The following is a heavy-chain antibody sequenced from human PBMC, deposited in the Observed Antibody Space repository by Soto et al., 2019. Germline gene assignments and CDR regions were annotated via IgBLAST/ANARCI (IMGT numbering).Heavy chain of an antibody. V-gene: IGHV3-33*01. CDR1: GFTFSSYG. CDR2: IWYDGSNK. D-gene: IGHD2-15*01. Sequence: QVQLVESGGGVVQPGRSLRLSCAASGFTFSSYGMHWVRQAPGKGLEWVAVIWYDGSNKYYADSVKGRFTISRDNSKNTLYLQMNSLRAEDTAVYYCARDSKVAHNWFDPWGQGTLVTVSS. CDR3: ARDSKVAHNWFDP. J-gene: IGHJ5*02.